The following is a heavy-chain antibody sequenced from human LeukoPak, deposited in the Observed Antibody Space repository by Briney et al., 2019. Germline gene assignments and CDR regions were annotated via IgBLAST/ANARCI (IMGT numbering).Heavy chain of an antibody. D-gene: IGHD6-19*01. CDR1: GYTFTGYY. V-gene: IGHV1-2*02. CDR3: ARGEVRHSSGWYAAAVFDY. J-gene: IGHJ4*02. Sequence: GASVKVSCKASGYTFTGYYMHWVRQAPGQGLEWMGWINPNSGGTNYAQKFQGRVTMTRDTSISTAYMELRSLRSDDTAVYYCARGEVRHSSGWYAAAVFDYWGQGTLVTVSS. CDR2: INPNSGGT.